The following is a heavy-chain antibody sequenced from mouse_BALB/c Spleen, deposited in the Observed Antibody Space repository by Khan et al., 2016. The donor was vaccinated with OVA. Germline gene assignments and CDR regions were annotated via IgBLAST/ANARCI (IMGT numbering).Heavy chain of an antibody. Sequence: VQLQQSGAELVKPGASIKLSCTASGFNIKDTYMHWVKQRPEQGPEWIGRIDPTNDNIKYDPKLQDKATITADTSSHTAYLQLSSRTSEDTSVYYCATLYGNPLAYWGQGTLVSVSA. V-gene: IGHV14-3*02. CDR3: ATLYGNPLAY. CDR2: IDPTNDNI. J-gene: IGHJ3*01. CDR1: GFNIKDTY. D-gene: IGHD2-1*01.